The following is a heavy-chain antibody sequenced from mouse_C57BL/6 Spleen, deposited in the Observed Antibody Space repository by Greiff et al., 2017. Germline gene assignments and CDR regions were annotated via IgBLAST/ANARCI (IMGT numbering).Heavy chain of an antibody. D-gene: IGHD1-1*01. V-gene: IGHV1-66*01. J-gene: IGHJ2*01. Sequence: QVQLQQSGPELVKPGASVKISCKASGYSFTSYYIHWVKQRPGQGLEWIGWIYPGSGNTKYNEKFKGKATLTADTSSSTAYMQLSSLTSEDSAVYYCARGSSYVVFDYWGQGTTLTVSS. CDR3: ARGSSYVVFDY. CDR2: IYPGSGNT. CDR1: GYSFTSYY.